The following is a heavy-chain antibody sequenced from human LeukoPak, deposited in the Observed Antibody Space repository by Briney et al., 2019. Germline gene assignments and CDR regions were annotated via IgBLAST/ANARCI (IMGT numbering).Heavy chain of an antibody. D-gene: IGHD1-20*01. CDR2: FYDSGSGSI. V-gene: IGHV4-4*07. J-gene: IGHJ6*02. Sequence: PSETLSLTCSVSDDSISNYYWNWIRQPAGKGLEWIGRFYDSGSGSINYNPSLKSRVTISVDTSKNQFSLKLSSVTAADTAVYYCARALRARITGTTASVYGMDVWGQGTTVTVSS. CDR3: ARALRARITGTTASVYGMDV. CDR1: DDSISNYY.